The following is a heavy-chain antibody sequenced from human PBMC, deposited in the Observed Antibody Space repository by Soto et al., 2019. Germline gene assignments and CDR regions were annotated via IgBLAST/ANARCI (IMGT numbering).Heavy chain of an antibody. CDR2: VYPGDSDT. V-gene: IGHV5-51*01. CDR1: GYSFNDYW. Sequence: LKISCKASGYSFNDYWIGWVRQMTGKGLEWMGIVYPGDSDTRYSPSFQGQVTISADKSITTAYLQWSSLKAPDSAMDFYDSSGLFDSWGQGTLVTVSS. J-gene: IGHJ4*02. CDR3: DSSGLFDS. D-gene: IGHD3-22*01.